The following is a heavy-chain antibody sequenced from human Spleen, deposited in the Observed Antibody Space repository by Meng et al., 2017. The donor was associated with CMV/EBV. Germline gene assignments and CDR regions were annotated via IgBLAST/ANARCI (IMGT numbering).Heavy chain of an antibody. D-gene: IGHD1-26*01. CDR2: INPDSGAT. J-gene: IGHJ5*02. Sequence: QVQRVQSGAEVKKSGAAVTVSCRTSGYTFTDACISWVRQAPGQGLEWVGRINPDSGATNYAQKFQGRVTRTRDTSMNTAYMDLSRLTFDDTAVYYCARDRGIRNWFDPWGQGTLVTVSS. CDR1: GYTFTDAC. CDR3: ARDRGIRNWFDP. V-gene: IGHV1-2*06.